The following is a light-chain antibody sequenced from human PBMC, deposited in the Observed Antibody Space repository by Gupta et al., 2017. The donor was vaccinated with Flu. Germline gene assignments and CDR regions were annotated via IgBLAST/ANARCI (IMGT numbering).Light chain of an antibody. CDR3: SSYTSSSPWV. CDR2: EVS. V-gene: IGLV2-14*01. Sequence: QSALTQPASVSGSPGQSITISCTGTNSDVGGYNYVSWYQQHPGKAPKLMIYEVSNRPSGVSNRFSGSKPGNTASLTISGLQAEDEADYYCSSYTSSSPWVFGGGTKLTVL. CDR1: NSDVGGYNY. J-gene: IGLJ3*02.